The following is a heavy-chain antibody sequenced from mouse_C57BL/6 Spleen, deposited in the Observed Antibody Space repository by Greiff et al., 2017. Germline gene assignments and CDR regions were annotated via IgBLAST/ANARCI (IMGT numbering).Heavy chain of an antibody. CDR2: ISDGGSYT. V-gene: IGHV5-4*01. D-gene: IGHD2-5*01. J-gene: IGHJ2*01. Sequence: EVKLMESGGGLVKPGGSLQLSCAASGFTFSSYAMSWVRQTPEKRLEWVATISDGGSYTYYPDNVKGRFTISRDNAKNNLYLQMSHLKSEDTAMYYCARDDSNYSYYFDYWGQGTTLTVSS. CDR3: ARDDSNYSYYFDY. CDR1: GFTFSSYA.